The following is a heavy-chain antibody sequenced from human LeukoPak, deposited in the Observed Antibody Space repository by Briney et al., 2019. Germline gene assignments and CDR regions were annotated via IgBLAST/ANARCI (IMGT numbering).Heavy chain of an antibody. D-gene: IGHD6-19*01. CDR2: ISYAGSNK. CDR3: AKDLVQGLAVAGAGGSYYYYGMDV. CDR1: GFTFSSYG. J-gene: IGHJ6*02. V-gene: IGHV3-30*18. Sequence: PGGSLRLSCAASGFTFSSYGMHWVRQAPGKGLEWVAVISYAGSNKYYADSVKGRFTISRDNSKNTLYLQMNSLRTEDTAVYYCAKDLVQGLAVAGAGGSYYYYGMDVWGHGTTVTVSS.